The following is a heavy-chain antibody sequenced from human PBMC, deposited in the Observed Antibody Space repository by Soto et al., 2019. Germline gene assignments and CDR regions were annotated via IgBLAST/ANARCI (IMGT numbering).Heavy chain of an antibody. Sequence: ASVKVSFKASGYTFTSYDINWVRQATGQGLEWMGWMNPNSGNTGYAQKFQGRVTMTRNTSISTAYMELSSLRSEDTAVYYCASSVEPTDYVFWGVYYNWLDLWGRGTVVTVSS. CDR1: GYTFTSYD. D-gene: IGHD3-3*01. J-gene: IGHJ5*02. CDR3: ASSVEPTDYVFWGVYYNWLDL. CDR2: MNPNSGNT. V-gene: IGHV1-8*01.